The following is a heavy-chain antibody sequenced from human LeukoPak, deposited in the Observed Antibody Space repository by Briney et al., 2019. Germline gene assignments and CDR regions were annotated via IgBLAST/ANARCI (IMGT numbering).Heavy chain of an antibody. CDR2: IYFNGSP. CDR1: GDSINSGTFY. D-gene: IGHD3-10*01. V-gene: IGHV4-39*01. Sequence: PSETLSLTCTVSGDSINSGTFYWGWLRQSPGKGLEWIGNIYFNGSPYYNPSLQSRVTISVDASKNRFSLNLHSVTAADTAIYYCARHGGLWFGEAKCFDPWGQGTLVTVSS. CDR3: ARHGGLWFGEAKCFDP. J-gene: IGHJ5*02.